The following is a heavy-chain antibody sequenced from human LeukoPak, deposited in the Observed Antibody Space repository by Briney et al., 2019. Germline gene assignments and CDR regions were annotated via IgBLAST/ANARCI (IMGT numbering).Heavy chain of an antibody. CDR2: INPDGGGT. D-gene: IGHD2-2*01. CDR1: GFTFSSYW. V-gene: IGHV3-74*01. CDR3: ARGCRSTSCIDY. Sequence: GGSLRLSCAASGFTFSSYWMHWVRQVPWQVLVWVSRINPDGGGTDYADYVKGRFTISRDNSKNSLYLQMNSLRGEDTAIYYCARGCRSTSCIDYWGQGTLVTVYS. J-gene: IGHJ4*02.